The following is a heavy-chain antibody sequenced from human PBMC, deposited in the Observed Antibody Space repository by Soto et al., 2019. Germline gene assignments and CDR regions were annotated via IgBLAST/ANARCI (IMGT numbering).Heavy chain of an antibody. Sequence: PGGSLRLSCSASGFSFSSYAMGWVRQAPGKGLEWVSTISASGVSTYHAYSVQGRFTVSRDNSKNTLYLQMNSLRVEDTAVYYCVRATYFSDSSGYTRCFDYWGQGTLVTVSS. CDR3: VRATYFSDSSGYTRCFDY. CDR1: GFSFSSYA. CDR2: ISASGVST. V-gene: IGHV3-23*01. J-gene: IGHJ4*02. D-gene: IGHD3-22*01.